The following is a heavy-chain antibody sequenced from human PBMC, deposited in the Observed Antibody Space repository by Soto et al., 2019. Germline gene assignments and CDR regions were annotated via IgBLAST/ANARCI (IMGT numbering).Heavy chain of an antibody. V-gene: IGHV1-2*02. D-gene: IGHD6-13*01. CDR2: INPNSGGT. CDR1: GYTSTGYY. CDR3: ARESSSWYIYYYYYGMDV. J-gene: IGHJ6*02. Sequence: ASVKVSCKASGYTSTGYYMHWVRQAPGQGLEWMGWINPNSGGTNYAQKFQGRVTMTRDTSISTAYMELSRLRSDDTAVYYCARESSSWYIYYYYYGMDVWGQGTTVTVSS.